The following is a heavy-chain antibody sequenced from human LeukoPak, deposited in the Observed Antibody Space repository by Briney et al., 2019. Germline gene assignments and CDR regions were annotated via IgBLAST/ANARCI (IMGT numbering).Heavy chain of an antibody. CDR1: GYTFTSYD. V-gene: IGHV1-8*01. CDR3: ARDKLRYYGSGTTVGY. J-gene: IGHJ4*02. Sequence: ASVKVSCKASGYTFTSYDINWVRQATGQGLEWMGWMNPDTGNTGYAQKFQGRVTMTRNTSISTAYMELSSLRSEDTAVYYCARDKLRYYGSGTTVGYWGQGTLVTVSS. CDR2: MNPDTGNT. D-gene: IGHD3-10*01.